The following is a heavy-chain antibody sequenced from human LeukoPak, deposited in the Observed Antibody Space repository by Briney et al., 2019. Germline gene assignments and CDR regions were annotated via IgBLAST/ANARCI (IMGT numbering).Heavy chain of an antibody. J-gene: IGHJ4*02. Sequence: GGSLRLSCAASGFTFSSYRMNWVRQAPGKGLEWVSYISSSSSTIYYADSVKGRFTISRGNAKNSLYLQMNSLRAEDTAVYYSARETGVTGTTGDYWGQGTLVTVSS. CDR2: ISSSSSTI. V-gene: IGHV3-48*01. CDR1: GFTFSSYR. D-gene: IGHD1-7*01. CDR3: ARETGVTGTTGDY.